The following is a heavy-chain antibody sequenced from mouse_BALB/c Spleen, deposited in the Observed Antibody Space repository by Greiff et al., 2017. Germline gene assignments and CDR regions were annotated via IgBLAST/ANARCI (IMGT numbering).Heavy chain of an antibody. J-gene: IGHJ3*01. CDR2: INPGSGGT. D-gene: IGHD3-1*01. Sequence: VQLQESGAELVRPGTSVKVSCKASGYAFTNYLIEWVKQRPGQGLEWIGVINPGSGGTNYNEKFKGKATLTADKSSSTAYMQLSSLTSDDSAVYFCARPNSAWFAYWGQGTLSLSLQ. CDR3: ARPNSAWFAY. CDR1: GYAFTNYL. V-gene: IGHV1-54*01.